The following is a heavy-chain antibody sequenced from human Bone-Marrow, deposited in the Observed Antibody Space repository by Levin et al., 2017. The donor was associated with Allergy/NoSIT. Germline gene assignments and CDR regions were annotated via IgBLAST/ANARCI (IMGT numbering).Heavy chain of an antibody. V-gene: IGHV3-15*01. CDR3: ATDSLVVAGEGWPDGSFDF. Sequence: PGESLKISCAGSGLPFGNAWMTWVRQAPGKGLEWVGRIKSRADGGTTDYAADVKGRFSISRDDSKNTLYLQMDSLKTGDTAVYYCATDSLVVAGEGWPDGSFDFWGQGTQVTVSS. J-gene: IGHJ4*02. CDR2: IKSRADGGTT. D-gene: IGHD3-22*01. CDR1: GLPFGNAW.